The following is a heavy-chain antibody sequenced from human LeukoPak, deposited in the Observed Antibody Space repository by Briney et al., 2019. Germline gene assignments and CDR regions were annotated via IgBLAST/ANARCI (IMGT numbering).Heavy chain of an antibody. CDR2: IYTSGST. J-gene: IGHJ4*02. CDR3: ATEGSGWVFDY. V-gene: IGHV4-4*07. CDR1: AGPI. Sequence: PSETLSLTCTVSAGPISWFRQPAGKGLEWIGHIYTSGSTYYNPSLNRRVTMSVDTSKNQFSLKVNSVTAADTAMYYCATEGSGWVFDYWGQGTLVTVSS. D-gene: IGHD6-19*01.